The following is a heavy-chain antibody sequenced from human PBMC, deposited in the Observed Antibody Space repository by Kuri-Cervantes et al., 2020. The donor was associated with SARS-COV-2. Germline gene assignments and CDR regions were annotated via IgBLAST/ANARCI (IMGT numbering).Heavy chain of an antibody. J-gene: IGHJ4*02. V-gene: IGHV3-30*04. CDR1: GFTFNNYA. Sequence: GGHQRISGAAAGFTFNNYAMHWFRQAPGKGLEWVAVITYDGKNKYYADSVKARFTSSRDTSKSTLYLQMNSMRAEDTAVYYCAANTKWDYGSGSNIDYWGQGTLVTVSS. CDR3: AANTKWDYGSGSNIDY. D-gene: IGHD3-10*01. CDR2: ITYDGKNK.